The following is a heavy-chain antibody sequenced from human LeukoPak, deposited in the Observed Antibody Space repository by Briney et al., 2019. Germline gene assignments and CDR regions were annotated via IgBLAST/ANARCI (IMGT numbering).Heavy chain of an antibody. CDR2: INPNSGGT. Sequence: ASVKVSCKASGYTFTGYYMHWVRQAPGQGLEWMGWINPNSGGTNYAQKFQGWVTMTRDTSISTAYMELSRLRSDDTAVYYCARGPRVGYCSGGSCYDWYFDLWGRGTLVTVSS. D-gene: IGHD2-15*01. CDR3: ARGPRVGYCSGGSCYDWYFDL. J-gene: IGHJ2*01. V-gene: IGHV1-2*04. CDR1: GYTFTGYY.